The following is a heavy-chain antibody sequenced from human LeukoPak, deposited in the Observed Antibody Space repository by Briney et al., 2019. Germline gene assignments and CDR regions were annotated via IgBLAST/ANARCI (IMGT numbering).Heavy chain of an antibody. CDR2: ISGSGGST. D-gene: IGHD3-22*01. V-gene: IGHV3-23*01. CDR3: ANPLSYYYDSSGYYPGEFDY. Sequence: GGSLRLSCAASGFTFSSYAMSWVRQAPGKGLEWVSAISGSGGSTYYADSVKGRFTISRDNSKNTLYLQMNSLRAEDTAVYYCANPLSYYYDSSGYYPGEFDYWGQGTLVTVSS. J-gene: IGHJ4*02. CDR1: GFTFSSYA.